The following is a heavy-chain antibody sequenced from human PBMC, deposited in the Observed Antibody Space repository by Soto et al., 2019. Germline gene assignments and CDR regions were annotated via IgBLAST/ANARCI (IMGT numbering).Heavy chain of an antibody. J-gene: IGHJ3*02. Sequence: EVLLLESGGGLVQPGGSLRLSCAVSGLTFSTYAINWVRQAPGKGLECVSGIGGSDGTTYYADSVKGRFTISRDKSKNTLDLQMNSLRGEDTATYYCPKPYDYSNYIGNFDIWGHGTTVTVSS. CDR3: PKPYDYSNYIGNFDI. CDR1: GLTFSTYA. D-gene: IGHD4-4*01. V-gene: IGHV3-23*01. CDR2: IGGSDGTT.